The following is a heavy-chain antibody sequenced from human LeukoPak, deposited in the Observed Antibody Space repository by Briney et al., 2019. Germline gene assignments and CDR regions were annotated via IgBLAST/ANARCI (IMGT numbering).Heavy chain of an antibody. J-gene: IGHJ6*02. CDR2: IYSGGST. V-gene: IGHV3-66*01. D-gene: IGHD3-10*01. CDR3: ASSYYYGSGSSHPIYYYYGMDV. Sequence: PGGSLRLSYAASGFTVSSNYMSWVRQAPGKGLEWVSVIYSGGSTYYADSVKGRFTISRDNSKNTLYLQMNSLRAEDTAVYYCASSYYYGSGSSHPIYYYYGMDVWGQGTTVTVSS. CDR1: GFTVSSNY.